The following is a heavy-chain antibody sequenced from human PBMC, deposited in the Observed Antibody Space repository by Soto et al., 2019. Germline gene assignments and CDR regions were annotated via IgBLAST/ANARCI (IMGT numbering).Heavy chain of an antibody. V-gene: IGHV4-34*01. Sequence: QVQLQQWGAGLLKPSETLSLTCAVNGGSLTGYYWSWIRQPPGKGLEWIGESKDGGSTNYSPSLRGRATISSDTSNIQLSLKLNSVTAADTAVYYCARGQEGIVATHWDQGALVTVSS. CDR1: GGSLTGYY. J-gene: IGHJ4*02. CDR3: ARGQEGIVATH. CDR2: SKDGGST. D-gene: IGHD5-12*01.